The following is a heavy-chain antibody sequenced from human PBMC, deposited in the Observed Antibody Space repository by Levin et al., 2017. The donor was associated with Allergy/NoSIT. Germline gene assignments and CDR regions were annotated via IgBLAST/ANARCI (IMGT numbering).Heavy chain of an antibody. V-gene: IGHV6-1*01. D-gene: IGHD6-6*01. J-gene: IGHJ3*02. Sequence: SQTLSLTCAISGDSVSDSDSAWNWIRQSPSRGLEWLGRTYRRSKWFSEYGVSVKSRITITPDTSKNQFSLQLNSVTPEDTAVYYCARQSSKKWAFDTFDSWGQGTMVTISS. CDR2: TYRRSKWFS. CDR3: ARQSSKKWAFDTFDS. CDR1: GDSVSDSDSA.